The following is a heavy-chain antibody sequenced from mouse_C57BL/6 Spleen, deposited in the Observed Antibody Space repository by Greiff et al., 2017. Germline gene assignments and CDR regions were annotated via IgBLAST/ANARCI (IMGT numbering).Heavy chain of an antibody. V-gene: IGHV1-50*01. CDR3: ARGLYDGYYGNYFDY. Sequence: QVQLQQSGAELVKPGASVKLSCKASGYTFTSYWMQWVKQRPGQGLEWIGEIDPSDSYTNYNQKFKGKATLTVDTSSSTAYMQLSSLTSEDSAVYYCARGLYDGYYGNYFDYWGQGTTLTVSS. D-gene: IGHD2-3*01. J-gene: IGHJ2*01. CDR2: IDPSDSYT. CDR1: GYTFTSYW.